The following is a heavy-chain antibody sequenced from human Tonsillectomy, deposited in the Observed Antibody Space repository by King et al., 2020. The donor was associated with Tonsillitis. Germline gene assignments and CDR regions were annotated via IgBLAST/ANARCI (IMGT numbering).Heavy chain of an antibody. V-gene: IGHV4-61*08. Sequence: QLQESGPGLVKPSETLSLTCTVSGGSVSSGGYFWGWIRQPPGKGLEWIGYKYYSGGSNYNPSLKSRVTISVDTSKNQFSLKVTSVTAADTAIYYCARLTFDLRTGYPYGMDVWGQGTTVTASS. D-gene: IGHD3/OR15-3a*01. CDR3: ARLTFDLRTGYPYGMDV. J-gene: IGHJ6*02. CDR2: KYYSGGS. CDR1: GGSVSSGGYF.